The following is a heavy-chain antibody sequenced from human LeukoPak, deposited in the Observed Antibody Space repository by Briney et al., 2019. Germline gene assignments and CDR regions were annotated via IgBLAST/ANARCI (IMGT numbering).Heavy chain of an antibody. V-gene: IGHV3-21*01. CDR2: ISSSSSYI. CDR3: AKDRAQQLVLDF. J-gene: IGHJ4*02. Sequence: GGSLRLSCAASGFTFSSYSMNWVRQAPGKGLEWVSSISSSSSYIYYADSVKGRFTISRDNAKNSLYLQMNSLRAEGTAVYYCAKDRAQQLVLDFWGQGTLVTVSS. CDR1: GFTFSSYS. D-gene: IGHD6-13*01.